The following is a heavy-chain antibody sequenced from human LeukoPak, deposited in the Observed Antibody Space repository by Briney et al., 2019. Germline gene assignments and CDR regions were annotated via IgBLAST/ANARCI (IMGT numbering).Heavy chain of an antibody. CDR2: IYDNGYT. J-gene: IGHJ5*02. Sequence: PSETLSLTCTVSGGSMSTYYWSWIRQPPGKGLEWIGYIYDNGYTHYNPSLKSRVSISLDTSKSQFSLNPSSVTAADTAVYYCARRAFGGVIAANWFDPWGQGTLVTVSS. CDR3: ARRAFGGVIAANWFDP. CDR1: GGSMSTYY. D-gene: IGHD3-16*02. V-gene: IGHV4-59*08.